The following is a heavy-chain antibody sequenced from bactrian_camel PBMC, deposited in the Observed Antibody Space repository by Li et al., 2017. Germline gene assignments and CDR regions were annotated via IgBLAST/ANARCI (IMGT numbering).Heavy chain of an antibody. CDR1: GYINSSTC. V-gene: IGHV3S9*01. J-gene: IGHJ4*01. CDR3: GGYNGNWDIVY. D-gene: IGHD5*01. Sequence: HVQLVESGGGSVKAGGSLRLSCRASGYINSSTCMGWVRQAPGKGLEWVSVTHTTGNSYYTDSVKGRFTASRDNTENRVYLHLNSLKTEDMAMYYCGGYNGNWDIVYWGQGTQVTVS. CDR2: THTTGNS.